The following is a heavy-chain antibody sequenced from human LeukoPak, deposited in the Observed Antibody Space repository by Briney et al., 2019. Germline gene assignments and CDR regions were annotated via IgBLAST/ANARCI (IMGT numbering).Heavy chain of an antibody. CDR3: ARVKGEQWLVRGAASDI. V-gene: IGHV1-2*02. D-gene: IGHD6-19*01. CDR2: INPNSGGT. Sequence: ASVKVSCKASGYTFTSYYMHWVRQAPGQGLEWMGWINPNSGGTNYAQKFQGRVTMTRDTSISTAYMELSRLRSDDTAVYYCARVKGEQWLVRGAASDIWGQGTMVTVSS. CDR1: GYTFTSYY. J-gene: IGHJ3*02.